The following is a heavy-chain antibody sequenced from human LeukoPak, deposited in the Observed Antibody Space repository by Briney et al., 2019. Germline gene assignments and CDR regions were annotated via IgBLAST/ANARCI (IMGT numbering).Heavy chain of an antibody. V-gene: IGHV4-38-2*02. J-gene: IGHJ3*02. CDR1: GYSISSGYY. Sequence: PSETLSLTCTVSGYSISSGYYWSWIRQPPGKGLEWIGEINHSGSTNYNPSLKSRVTISVDTSKNQFSLKLSSVTAADTAVYYCARGSSTLITIFGVASWAFDIWGQGTMVTVSS. CDR3: ARGSSTLITIFGVASWAFDI. CDR2: INHSGST. D-gene: IGHD3-3*01.